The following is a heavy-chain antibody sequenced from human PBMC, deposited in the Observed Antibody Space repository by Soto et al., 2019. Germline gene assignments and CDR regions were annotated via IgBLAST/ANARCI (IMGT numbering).Heavy chain of an antibody. CDR3: ARSYYYDTSGSTYNWFDP. CDR2: IYHSGST. J-gene: IGHJ5*02. Sequence: SETLSLTCAVSGGSISSVGYSWSWIRQPPGKGLEWIAYIYHSGSTYYNPSLKSRVTISLDRSKNQFSLKLSSVTAADTAVYYCARSYYYDTSGSTYNWFDPWGQGTLVTVSS. D-gene: IGHD3-22*01. V-gene: IGHV4-30-2*01. CDR1: GGSISSVGYS.